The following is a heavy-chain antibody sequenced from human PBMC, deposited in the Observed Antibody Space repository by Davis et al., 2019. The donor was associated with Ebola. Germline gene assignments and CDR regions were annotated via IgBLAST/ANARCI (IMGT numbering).Heavy chain of an antibody. CDR1: GYTFTGYY. D-gene: IGHD5-24*01. J-gene: IGHJ1*01. CDR3: ARAGRWLQPGLRH. Sequence: ASVKLSCKASGYTFTGYYMHWVRQAPGQGLEWMGWINPNSGGTNYAQKFLGRVTMTRETSISTAYMELSRLRSDDTAVYYCARAGRWLQPGLRHWGQGTLVTVSS. V-gene: IGHV1-2*02. CDR2: INPNSGGT.